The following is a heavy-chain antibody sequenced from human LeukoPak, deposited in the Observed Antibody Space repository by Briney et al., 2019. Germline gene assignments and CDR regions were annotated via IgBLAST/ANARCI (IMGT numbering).Heavy chain of an antibody. J-gene: IGHJ1*01. D-gene: IGHD6-13*01. CDR2: ISSNGGST. CDR3: VKDPPYSSSWYFQY. V-gene: IGHV3-64D*06. Sequence: GGSLRLSCSASGFTFSSYAMHWARQAPGKGLEYVSAISSNGGSTYYADSVKGRFTISRDNSKNTLYLQMSSLRAEDTAVYYCVKDPPYSSSWYFQYWGQGTLVTVSS. CDR1: GFTFSSYA.